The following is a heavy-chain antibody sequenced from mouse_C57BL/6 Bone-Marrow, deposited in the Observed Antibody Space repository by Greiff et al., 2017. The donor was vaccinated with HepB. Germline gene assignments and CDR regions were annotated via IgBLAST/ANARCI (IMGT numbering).Heavy chain of an antibody. CDR1: GISITTGNYR. V-gene: IGHV3-5*01. CDR2: IYYSGTI. D-gene: IGHD1-1*01. CDR3: ARDSSSYDYYAMDY. Sequence: DVKLVESGPGLVKPSQTVFLTCTVTGISITTGNYRWSWIRQFPGNKLEWIGYIYYSGTITYNPSLTSRTTITRDTPKNQFFLEMNSLTAEDTATYYCARDSSSYDYYAMDYWGQGTSVTVSS. J-gene: IGHJ4*01.